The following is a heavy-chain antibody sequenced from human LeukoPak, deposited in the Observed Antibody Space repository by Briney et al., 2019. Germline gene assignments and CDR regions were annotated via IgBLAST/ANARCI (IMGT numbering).Heavy chain of an antibody. V-gene: IGHV3-30-3*01. CDR2: ISYDGSNK. Sequence: PGRSLRLSCAASGFTFSSYAMHWVRQAPGKGLEWVAVISYDGSNKYYADSVKGRFTISRDNSKNTLYLQMNSLRAEDTAVYYCASLGPIRIAVADLNWFDPWGREPWSPSPQ. CDR3: ASLGPIRIAVADLNWFDP. CDR1: GFTFSSYA. D-gene: IGHD6-19*01. J-gene: IGHJ5*02.